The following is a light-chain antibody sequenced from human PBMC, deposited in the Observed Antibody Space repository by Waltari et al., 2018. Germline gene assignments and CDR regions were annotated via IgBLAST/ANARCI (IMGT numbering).Light chain of an antibody. J-gene: IGLJ3*02. CDR1: SSNLGINT. CDR3: ATWDDSLNGRV. Sequence: QSVLTQPPLASGTPGQRVTIPCSGNSSNLGINTLTWYQQLPGTAPKLLIYANYHRPSGVPDRFSASKSDTSASLAISGLQSEDEADYFCATWDDSLNGRVFGGGTKLAVL. V-gene: IGLV1-44*01. CDR2: ANY.